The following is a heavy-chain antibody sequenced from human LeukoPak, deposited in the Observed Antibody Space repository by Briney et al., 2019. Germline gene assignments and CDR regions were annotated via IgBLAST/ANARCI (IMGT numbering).Heavy chain of an antibody. CDR1: GGSISSYY. CDR3: ARRGRCSGGSCYLGY. D-gene: IGHD2-15*01. V-gene: IGHV4-34*01. CDR2: INHSGST. Sequence: SETLSLTCTVSGGSISSYYWSWIRQPPGKGLEWIGEINHSGSTNYNPSLKSRVTISVDTSKNQFSLKLSSVTAADTAVYYCARRGRCSGGSCYLGYWGQGTLVTVSS. J-gene: IGHJ4*02.